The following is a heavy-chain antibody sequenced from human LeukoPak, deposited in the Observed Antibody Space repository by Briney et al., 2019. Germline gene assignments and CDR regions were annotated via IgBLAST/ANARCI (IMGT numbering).Heavy chain of an antibody. D-gene: IGHD6-13*01. CDR1: GGSIRNYC. CDR3: ARHSSIWYPFDK. J-gene: IGHJ4*02. CDR2: ISHSGST. Sequence: SETLSLTCTVSGGSIRNYCWSWIRQPPGKEVDGIAYISHSGSTDYNPSLKSRATISVDTSKSQFSLRLSSVTAADTAVYFCARHSSIWYPFDKWGQGTLVTVSS. V-gene: IGHV4-59*01.